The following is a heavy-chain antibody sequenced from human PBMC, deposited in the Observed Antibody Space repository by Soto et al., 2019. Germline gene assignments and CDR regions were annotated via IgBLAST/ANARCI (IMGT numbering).Heavy chain of an antibody. CDR1: GGSFSGYY. CDR2: INHSGST. J-gene: IGHJ6*02. Sequence: SETLSLTCAVYGGSFSGYYWSWIRQPPGKGLEWIGEINHSGSTNYNPSLKSRVTISVDTSKNQFSLKLSSVTAADTAVYYCAVPSIYYYYYGMDVWGQGTTVTVS. CDR3: AVPSIYYYYYGMDV. D-gene: IGHD2-2*01. V-gene: IGHV4-34*01.